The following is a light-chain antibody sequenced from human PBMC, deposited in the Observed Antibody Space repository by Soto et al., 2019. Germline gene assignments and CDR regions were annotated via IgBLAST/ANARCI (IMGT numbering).Light chain of an antibody. J-gene: IGLJ2*01. Sequence: QSVLTQPASVSGSPGQSITISCTGTSSDVGGYNYVSWYQQHPGKAPKLMIYDVSNRPSGVSNRFSGSKSGNTASLTISGLQAEDEADSYCSSYTSSSTLEVVFGGGTKLTVL. CDR3: SSYTSSSTLEVV. CDR2: DVS. V-gene: IGLV2-14*01. CDR1: SSDVGGYNY.